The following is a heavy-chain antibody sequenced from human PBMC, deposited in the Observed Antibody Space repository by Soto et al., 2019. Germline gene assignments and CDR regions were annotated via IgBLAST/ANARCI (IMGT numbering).Heavy chain of an antibody. CDR1: GFTFSSYA. D-gene: IGHD3-3*01. Sequence: GGSLRLSCAASGFTFSSYAMSWVHQAPGKGLEWVSAISGSGGSTYYADSVKGRFTISRDNSKNTLYLQMNSLRAEDTAVYYCAKRGLYYDFWSGYPFDYWGQGTLVTVSS. J-gene: IGHJ4*02. V-gene: IGHV3-23*01. CDR2: ISGSGGST. CDR3: AKRGLYYDFWSGYPFDY.